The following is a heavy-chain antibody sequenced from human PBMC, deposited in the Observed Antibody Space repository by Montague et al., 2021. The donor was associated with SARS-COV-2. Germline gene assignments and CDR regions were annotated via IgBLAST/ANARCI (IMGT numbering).Heavy chain of an antibody. J-gene: IGHJ6*02. CDR1: GDSFSTSY. D-gene: IGHD2-15*01. CDR2: VYYSGRS. CDR3: VRADRRNTDTPHLYYYKGMDV. V-gene: IGHV4-59*01. Sequence: SETLSLTCTVSGDSFSTSYWAWVRQPPGKGLEWIGYVYYSGRSSYNSSLKSRVTISVDTSKNQVSLNLRSVTAADTAVYFCVRADRRNTDTPHLYYYKGMDVWGQGTTVTVS.